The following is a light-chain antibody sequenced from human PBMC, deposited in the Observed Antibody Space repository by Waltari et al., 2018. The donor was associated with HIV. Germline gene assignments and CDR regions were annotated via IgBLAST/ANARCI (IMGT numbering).Light chain of an antibody. CDR3: QSYDSSLSGVI. CDR2: GNT. CDR1: TSNIGAGYD. Sequence: QSVLTQPPSVSGAPRQRLTISCTGNTSNIGAGYDVHWYQQLPGTAPKLLIYGNTNRPSGVPDRFSGSTSGTSASLAITGLQADDEADFYCQSYDSSLSGVIFGGGTKLTVL. J-gene: IGLJ2*01. V-gene: IGLV1-40*01.